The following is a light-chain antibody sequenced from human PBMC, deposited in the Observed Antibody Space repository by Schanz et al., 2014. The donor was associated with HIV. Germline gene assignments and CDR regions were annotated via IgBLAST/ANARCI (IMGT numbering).Light chain of an antibody. V-gene: IGKV3-20*01. J-gene: IGKJ1*01. CDR1: QSVSSSY. Sequence: EIVLTQSPATQSLAPGERATLSCRASQSVSSSYLAWYQQKPGQAPRLLIYGASSRATGIPDRFSGSGSGTDFTLTISRLEPEDFAVYYCQQYATSPRTFGQGTKVEIK. CDR2: GAS. CDR3: QQYATSPRT.